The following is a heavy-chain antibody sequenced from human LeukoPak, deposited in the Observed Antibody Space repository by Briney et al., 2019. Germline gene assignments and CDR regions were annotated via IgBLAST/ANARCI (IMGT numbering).Heavy chain of an antibody. Sequence: GGSLRLSCAASGFAISANYVTWVRQSPGKGLDWVSLIYSAGSADYADSVKGRFTISKDNSKNTVFLQLNSLRAEDTAMYYCASLYCSRGSCAFDVWGQGTLVTVSS. CDR2: IYSAGSA. V-gene: IGHV3-66*01. J-gene: IGHJ5*02. CDR3: ASLYCSRGSCAFDV. CDR1: GFAISANY. D-gene: IGHD2-15*01.